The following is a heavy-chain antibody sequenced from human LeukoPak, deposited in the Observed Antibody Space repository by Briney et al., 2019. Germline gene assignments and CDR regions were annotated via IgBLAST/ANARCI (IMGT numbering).Heavy chain of an antibody. CDR2: IYQSGST. D-gene: IGHD3-3*01. J-gene: IGHJ4*02. Sequence: SETLSLTCSVSGYSISRGYYWGWIRQTPGKGLEWIASIYQSGSTYYNPSLKSRVTISVDTSKNQFSLKLSSVTAADTAVYYCARGPRYDFWSGYYRPVSPPYNYFDYWGQGTLVTVSS. CDR3: ARGPRYDFWSGYYRPVSPPYNYFDY. V-gene: IGHV4-38-2*02. CDR1: GYSISRGYY.